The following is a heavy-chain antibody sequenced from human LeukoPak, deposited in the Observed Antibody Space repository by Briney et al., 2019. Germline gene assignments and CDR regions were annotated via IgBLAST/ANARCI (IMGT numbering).Heavy chain of an antibody. D-gene: IGHD2-15*01. V-gene: IGHV3-11*06. CDR1: GFTFSDYY. CDR3: ARERLRGYCSGGSCYLDP. Sequence: GGSLRLSCAASGFTFSDYYMSWIRQAPGKGLEWVSYISSSSSYTNYADSVKGRSTISRDNAKNSLYLQMNSLRAEDTAVYYCARERLRGYCSGGSCYLDPWGQGTLVTVSS. J-gene: IGHJ5*02. CDR2: ISSSSSYT.